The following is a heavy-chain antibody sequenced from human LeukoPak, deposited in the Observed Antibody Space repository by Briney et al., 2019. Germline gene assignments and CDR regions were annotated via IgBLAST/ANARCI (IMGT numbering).Heavy chain of an antibody. CDR2: IYYSGST. D-gene: IGHD3-10*01. Sequence: PSETLSLTCTVSGGSISSYYWSWIRQPPGKGLEWIGYIYYSGSTNYNPSLKSRVTISVDTSKNQFSLKLSSVTAADTAVYYCASGGSGSPIDYWGQGTLVTVSS. CDR1: GGSISSYY. J-gene: IGHJ4*02. V-gene: IGHV4-59*01. CDR3: ASGGSGSPIDY.